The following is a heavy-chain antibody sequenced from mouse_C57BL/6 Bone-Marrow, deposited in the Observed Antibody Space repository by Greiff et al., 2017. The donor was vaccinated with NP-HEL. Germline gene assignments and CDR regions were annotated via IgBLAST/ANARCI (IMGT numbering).Heavy chain of an antibody. CDR2: IRSKSNNYAT. D-gene: IGHD3-3*01. J-gene: IGHJ4*01. CDR3: VRHERAYYAMDY. CDR1: GFSFNTYA. Sequence: EVQVVESGGGLVQPKGSLKLSCAASGFSFNTYAMNWVRQAPGKGLEWVARIRSKSNNYATYYADSVKDRFTISRDDSESMLYLQMNNLKTEDTAMYYCVRHERAYYAMDYWGQGTSVTVSS. V-gene: IGHV10-1*01.